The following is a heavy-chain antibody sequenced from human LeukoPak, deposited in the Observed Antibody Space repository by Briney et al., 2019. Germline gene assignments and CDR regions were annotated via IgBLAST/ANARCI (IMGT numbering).Heavy chain of an antibody. CDR1: GFTLSSYA. J-gene: IGHJ5*02. CDR2: ISGSGGST. D-gene: IGHD6-13*01. V-gene: IGHV3-23*01. CDR3: AKDWGWQQPNWFDP. Sequence: GGSLRLSCAASGFTLSSYAMIWVRQAPGKGLEWVSAISGSGGSTYYADSVKGRFTISRDDSKSTLYLQMNSLRAEDTAVYYCAKDWGWQQPNWFDPWGQGTLVTVSS.